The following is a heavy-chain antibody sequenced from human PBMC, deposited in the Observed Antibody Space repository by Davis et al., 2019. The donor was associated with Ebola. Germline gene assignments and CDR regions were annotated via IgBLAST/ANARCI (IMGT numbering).Heavy chain of an antibody. CDR3: ARIVGATDY. CDR1: GFTFSSYS. Sequence: GESLKISCAASGFTFSSYSMNWVRQAPGKGLEWVSSITSTSNNIYYADSVKGRFTISRDNAKNSLYLQMNSLRDEDTAVYYCARIVGATDYWGQGTLVTVSS. D-gene: IGHD1-26*01. V-gene: IGHV3-48*02. J-gene: IGHJ4*02. CDR2: ITSTSNNI.